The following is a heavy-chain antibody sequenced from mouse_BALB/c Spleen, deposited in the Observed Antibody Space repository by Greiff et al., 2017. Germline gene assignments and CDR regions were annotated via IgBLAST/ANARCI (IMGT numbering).Heavy chain of an antibody. CDR2: ISYSGST. V-gene: IGHV3-8*02. D-gene: IGHD2-3*01. Sequence: EVHLVESGPSLVKPSQTLSLTCSVTGDSITSGYWNWIRKFPGNKLEYMGYISYSGSTYYNPSLKSRISITRDTSKNQYYLQLNSVTTEDTATYYCARYDGYAYYFDYWGQGTTLTVSS. CDR1: GDSITSGY. J-gene: IGHJ2*01. CDR3: ARYDGYAYYFDY.